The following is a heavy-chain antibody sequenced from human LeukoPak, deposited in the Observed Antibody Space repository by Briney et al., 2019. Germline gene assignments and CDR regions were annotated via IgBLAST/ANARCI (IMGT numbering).Heavy chain of an antibody. D-gene: IGHD3-3*01. V-gene: IGHV3-48*03. CDR3: ARRVVIMGFDC. CDR1: GFTFSSCE. CDR2: ISGSGNII. Sequence: GGSLRLSCVGSGFTFSSCEMNWVRQAPGKGLEWVSYISGSGNIIYYADSLKGRFTISRDNAKNSLYLQMNSLRAEDTAVYYCARRVVIMGFDCWGQGTLVAVSS. J-gene: IGHJ4*02.